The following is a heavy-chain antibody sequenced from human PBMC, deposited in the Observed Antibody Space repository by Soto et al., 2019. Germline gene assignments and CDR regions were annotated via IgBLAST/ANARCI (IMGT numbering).Heavy chain of an antibody. CDR1: GFTFSGYG. CDR3: AKGGCAEARDFDY. V-gene: IGHV3-30*18. J-gene: IGHJ4*02. D-gene: IGHD6-25*01. Sequence: QVQLVESGGGMVQPGRSLRLSCAASGFTFSGYGMHWVRQAPGKGLEWVAVMSFEGRKKYYANSVEGRFTISRDKSKNKLVLQMISLRAEDTAVYYCAKGGCAEARDFDYWGQGTLVTVSS. CDR2: MSFEGRKK.